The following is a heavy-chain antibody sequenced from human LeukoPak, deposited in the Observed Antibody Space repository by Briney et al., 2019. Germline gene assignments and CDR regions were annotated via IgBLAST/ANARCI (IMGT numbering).Heavy chain of an antibody. CDR3: ARGPYGSGSYY. Sequence: SQTLSLTCTVSGGSISSGDYYWSWMRQPPGKGLEWIGYIYYSGTTYYNPSLKSRVTISVDTSKNQFSLKLTSVTAADTAVYFCARGPYGSGSYYWGQGTLVTVSS. CDR1: GGSISSGDYY. CDR2: IYYSGTT. V-gene: IGHV4-30-4*01. D-gene: IGHD3-10*01. J-gene: IGHJ4*02.